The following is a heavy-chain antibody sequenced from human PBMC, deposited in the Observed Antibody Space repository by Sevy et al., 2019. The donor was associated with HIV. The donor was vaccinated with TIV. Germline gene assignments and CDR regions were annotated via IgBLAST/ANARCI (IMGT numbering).Heavy chain of an antibody. CDR2: INPRDDST. V-gene: IGHV1-46*01. CDR1: GYTFTDNY. Sequence: ASVKVSCKASGYTFTDNYIHWVRQAPGQGLEWMGMINPRDDSTTYTQKFQGRVTVTRDTSTGTVDMRLTSLRTEDTAVYYCAREIGVFKTPNSDFWSGYLDYWGQGTLVTVSS. J-gene: IGHJ4*02. D-gene: IGHD3-3*01. CDR3: AREIGVFKTPNSDFWSGYLDY.